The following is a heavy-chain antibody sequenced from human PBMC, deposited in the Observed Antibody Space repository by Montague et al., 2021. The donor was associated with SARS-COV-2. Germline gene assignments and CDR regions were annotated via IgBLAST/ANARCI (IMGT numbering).Heavy chain of an antibody. V-gene: IGHV4-39*07. CDR3: ARVGRQQLVRLSGMDV. CDR1: GGSISSSSYY. Sequence: SETLSLTCTVSGGSISSSSYYWGWIRQPPGKGLEWIGSIYYSGSTYHNPSLKSRVTISVDTSKNQFSLKLSSVTAADTAVYYCARVGRQQLVRLSGMDVWGQGTTVTVS. J-gene: IGHJ6*02. D-gene: IGHD6-13*01. CDR2: IYYSGST.